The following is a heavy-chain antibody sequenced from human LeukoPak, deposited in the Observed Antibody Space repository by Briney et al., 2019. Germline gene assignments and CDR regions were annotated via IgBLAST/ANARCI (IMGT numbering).Heavy chain of an antibody. D-gene: IGHD2-8*01. Sequence: ASVKVSCKPSGYTFIVNYIHWVRQAPGQGPEWMGWINPNSGGTNYAQKFQGRVTMTRDTSISTAYMELSRLTSDDTAVYYCARVGFCTKGVCYSFDYWGQGTLVTVSS. CDR3: ARVGFCTKGVCYSFDY. V-gene: IGHV1-2*02. J-gene: IGHJ4*02. CDR1: GYTFIVNY. CDR2: INPNSGGT.